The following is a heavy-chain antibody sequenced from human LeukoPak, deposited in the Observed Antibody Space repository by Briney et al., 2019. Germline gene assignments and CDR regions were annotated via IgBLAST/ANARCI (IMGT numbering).Heavy chain of an antibody. CDR1: GFTFSYFW. CDR2: INDYGSET. Sequence: GGSLRLSCAASGFTFSYFWMHWVRRAPGKGLEWVSRINDYGSETVYADSVKGRFTIYRDNAKNTLYLQMNSLRVEDTAVYYCARDQDTTRFYARYGMDVWGQGTTVTVSS. D-gene: IGHD3-3*01. J-gene: IGHJ6*02. CDR3: ARDQDTTRFYARYGMDV. V-gene: IGHV3-74*01.